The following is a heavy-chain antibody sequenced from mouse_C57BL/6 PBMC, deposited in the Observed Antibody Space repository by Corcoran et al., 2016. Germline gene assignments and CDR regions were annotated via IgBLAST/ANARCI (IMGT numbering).Heavy chain of an antibody. D-gene: IGHD3-2*02. CDR2: INPNNGGT. J-gene: IGHJ3*01. CDR3: ARQLRNFAY. Sequence: EVQLQQSGPELVKPGASVKISCKASGYTFTDYYMNWVKQSHGKSLEWIGDINPNNGGTSYNQKFKGKATLTVDKSSSTAYMELRSLTSEDSAVYYCARQLRNFAYWGQGTLVTVSA. V-gene: IGHV1-26*01. CDR1: GYTFTDYY.